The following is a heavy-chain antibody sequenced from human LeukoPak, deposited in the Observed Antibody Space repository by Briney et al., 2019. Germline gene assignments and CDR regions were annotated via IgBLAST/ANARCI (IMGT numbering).Heavy chain of an antibody. Sequence: GGSQRLSYAASGFTFSDYSMSWIRQAPGKGLEWVSHISDSGTTIYYADSVKGRFTISRDNAKNSLYLQMNSLRGEDTAVYYCARRISSRSMSGFDPWGQGTLVTVSS. J-gene: IGHJ5*02. CDR1: GFTFSDYS. CDR3: ARRISSRSMSGFDP. V-gene: IGHV3-11*01. D-gene: IGHD6-6*01. CDR2: ISDSGTTI.